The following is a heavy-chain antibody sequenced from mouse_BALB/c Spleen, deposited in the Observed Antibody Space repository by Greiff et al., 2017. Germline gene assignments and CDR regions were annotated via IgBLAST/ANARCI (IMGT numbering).Heavy chain of an antibody. CDR1: GFNINDTY. Sequence: VQLQQSGAELVKPGASVKLSCTASGFNINDTYMHWVKQRPEQGLEWIGRIDPANGNTKYDPKFQGKATITADTSSNTAYLQLSSLTSEDTAVYYCSREDYAMDYWGQGTSVTVSS. V-gene: IGHV14-3*02. J-gene: IGHJ4*01. CDR3: SREDYAMDY. CDR2: IDPANGNT.